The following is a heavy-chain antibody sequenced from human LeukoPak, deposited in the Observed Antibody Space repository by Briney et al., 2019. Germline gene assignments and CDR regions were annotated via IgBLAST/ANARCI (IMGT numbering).Heavy chain of an antibody. D-gene: IGHD3-3*01. CDR1: GFTFNSDA. V-gene: IGHV3-23*01. CDR3: AKDFYDFWSGFDY. J-gene: IGHJ4*02. CDR2: ISGSGGST. Sequence: GGSLRLSCTASGFTFNSDAMNWVRQAPGEGLEWFATISGSGGSTYYTDSMKGRFTISRDNFKNMVFLQMNSLKAEDTSIYYCAKDFYDFWSGFDYWGQGTLVTVSS.